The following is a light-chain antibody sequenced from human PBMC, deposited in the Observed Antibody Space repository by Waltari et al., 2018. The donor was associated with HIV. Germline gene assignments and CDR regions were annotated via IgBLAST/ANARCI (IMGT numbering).Light chain of an antibody. CDR3: QKYDSAPQT. CDR1: QDISTH. J-gene: IGKJ1*01. V-gene: IGKV1-27*01. CDR2: GAS. Sequence: DIQMTQSPSSLSASVGDRVPLTCRASQDISTHLAWYQQTSGRVPKLLIYGASTLQSGVPSRFSGSGSGTEFTLTISSLQPEDVAIYYCQKYDSAPQTFGQGTKVEVK.